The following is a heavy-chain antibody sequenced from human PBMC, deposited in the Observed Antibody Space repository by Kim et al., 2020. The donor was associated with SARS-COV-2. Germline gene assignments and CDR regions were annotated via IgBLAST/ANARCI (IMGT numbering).Heavy chain of an antibody. Sequence: KFQGRVPITADKSTSTAYMELSSLRSEDTAVYYCARESGSSGYYFHYFDYWGQGTLVTVSS. D-gene: IGHD3-22*01. CDR3: ARESGSSGYYFHYFDY. J-gene: IGHJ4*02. V-gene: IGHV1-69*04.